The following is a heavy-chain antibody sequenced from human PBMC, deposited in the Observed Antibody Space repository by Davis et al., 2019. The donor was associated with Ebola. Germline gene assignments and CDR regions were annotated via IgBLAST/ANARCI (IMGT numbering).Heavy chain of an antibody. D-gene: IGHD3-10*01. Sequence: GVLKISCAASGFAFSTYAMTWVRQAPGKGLEWVSGTSGNGGSRYYADSVKGRFTISRDNSKNTLFLQMNSLRAEDTAVYYCAKCSYHYASGSYYPDSWGQGTLVTVSS. CDR1: GFAFSTYA. CDR2: TSGNGGSR. J-gene: IGHJ4*02. V-gene: IGHV3-23*01. CDR3: AKCSYHYASGSYYPDS.